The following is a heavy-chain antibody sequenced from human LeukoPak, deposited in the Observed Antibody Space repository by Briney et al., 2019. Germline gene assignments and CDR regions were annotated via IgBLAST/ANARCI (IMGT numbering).Heavy chain of an antibody. V-gene: IGHV1-18*01. CDR2: ISDYNGNT. J-gene: IGHJ6*03. CDR1: GYTFTSYG. CDR3: ARQYCIRGSCFERSYYYYYYYMAV. Sequence: ASVKASCKASGYTFTSYGISWVRQAPGQGLEWMGWISDYNGNTNYAQKLQGRVTMTTDTSTSTAYMELRSLRSDDTAVYYCARQYCIRGSCFERSYYYYYYYMAVLVKGTTVTVSS. D-gene: IGHD2-15*01.